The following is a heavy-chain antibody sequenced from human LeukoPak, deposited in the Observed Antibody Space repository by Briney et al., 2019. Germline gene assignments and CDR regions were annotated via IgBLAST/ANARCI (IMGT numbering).Heavy chain of an antibody. Sequence: SVKVSCXASGGTFTSYAISWGRQAPGQGLWWMGGIIPIFGTANYAQKFQGRVTITADESTSTAYMELSSLRSEDTAVYYCASAREDGGFDPWGQGTLVTVSS. CDR2: IIPIFGTA. D-gene: IGHD4-17*01. V-gene: IGHV1-69*13. J-gene: IGHJ5*02. CDR3: ASAREDGGFDP. CDR1: GGTFTSYA.